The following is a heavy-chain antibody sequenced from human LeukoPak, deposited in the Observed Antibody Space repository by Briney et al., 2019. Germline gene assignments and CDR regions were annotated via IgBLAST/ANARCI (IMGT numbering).Heavy chain of an antibody. CDR3: ARWGIFGVVISSRYFDY. D-gene: IGHD3-3*01. J-gene: IGHJ4*02. CDR2: IDFTSRYI. V-gene: IGHV3-21*01. CDR1: GFTFSSYS. Sequence: GGSLRLSCAASGFTFSSYSMNWVRQAPGKGLEWVSSIDFTSRYIYNADSVKGRFTTSRDNAKNSLDLQMNSLKVEDTAVNYCARWGIFGVVISSRYFDYWGQGTLVTVSS.